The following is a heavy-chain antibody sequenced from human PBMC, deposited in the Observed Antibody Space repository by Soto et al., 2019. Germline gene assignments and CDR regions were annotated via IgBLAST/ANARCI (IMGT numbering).Heavy chain of an antibody. Sequence: ASVKVSCKASGYIFTTTAIHWVRQAPGQRLEWMGWMYTGTGNTKYSEKFQGRVTISRDTSASTAYLELSSLRSEGTAVYYCARGHADFWSGYHLFDPWGQGTLVTVSS. D-gene: IGHD3-3*01. CDR2: MYTGTGNT. CDR1: GYIFTTTA. V-gene: IGHV1-3*04. J-gene: IGHJ5*02. CDR3: ARGHADFWSGYHLFDP.